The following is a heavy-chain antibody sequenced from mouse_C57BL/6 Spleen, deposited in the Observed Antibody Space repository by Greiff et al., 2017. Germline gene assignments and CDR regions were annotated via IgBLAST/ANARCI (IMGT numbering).Heavy chain of an antibody. CDR1: GFTFSSYA. Sequence: EVHLVESGGGLVKPGGSLKLSCAASGFTFSSYAMSWVRQTPEKRLEWVATISDGGSYTYYPDNVKGRFTISRDNAKNNLYLQMSHLKSEDTAMYYCARDCDDYDAMDYWGQGTSVTVSS. J-gene: IGHJ4*01. CDR2: ISDGGSYT. V-gene: IGHV5-4*01. CDR3: ARDCDDYDAMDY.